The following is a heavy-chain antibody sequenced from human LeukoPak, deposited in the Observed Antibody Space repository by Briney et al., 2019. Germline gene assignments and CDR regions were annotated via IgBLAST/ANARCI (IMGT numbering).Heavy chain of an antibody. CDR3: ARDGASGGEYEINCFDP. V-gene: IGHV4-34*01. CDR1: GGSFSGYY. Sequence: SETLSLTCAVYGGSFSGYYWSWIRQPPGKGLEWIGEINHSGSTNYNPALKSRVTISLDTSTNQFSLKLSAVTAADTAVYSCARDGASGGEYEINCFDPGGKGPLFTVS. D-gene: IGHD3-16*01. CDR2: INHSGST. J-gene: IGHJ5*02.